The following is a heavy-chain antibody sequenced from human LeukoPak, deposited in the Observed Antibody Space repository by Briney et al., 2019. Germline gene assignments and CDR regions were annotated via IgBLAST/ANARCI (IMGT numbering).Heavy chain of an antibody. D-gene: IGHD4-17*01. J-gene: IGHJ6*02. CDR2: IYTSGST. Sequence: PSETLSLTCTVSGGSIGSGSYYWSWIRQPAGKGLEWIGRIYTSGSTNYNPSLKSRVTISVDTSKNQFSLKLSSVTAADTAVYYCASEVYVDYGDYYYYGMDVWGQGTTVTVSS. CDR1: GGSIGSGSYY. V-gene: IGHV4-61*02. CDR3: ASEVYVDYGDYYYYGMDV.